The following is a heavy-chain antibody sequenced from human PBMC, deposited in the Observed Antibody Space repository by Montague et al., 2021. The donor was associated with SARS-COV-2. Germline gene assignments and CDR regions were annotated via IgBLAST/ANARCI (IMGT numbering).Heavy chain of an antibody. D-gene: IGHD6-19*01. Sequence: SETLSLTCIVSGGSISSYYWSWIRQPPGKGLEWIGYIYYSGSTNXNPSLKSRVTISVDTSKNQFFLKLSSVTAADTAAYYCARGSGWMGNAFDIWGQGTMVTVSS. CDR1: GGSISSYY. CDR2: IYYSGST. CDR3: ARGSGWMGNAFDI. V-gene: IGHV4-59*01. J-gene: IGHJ3*02.